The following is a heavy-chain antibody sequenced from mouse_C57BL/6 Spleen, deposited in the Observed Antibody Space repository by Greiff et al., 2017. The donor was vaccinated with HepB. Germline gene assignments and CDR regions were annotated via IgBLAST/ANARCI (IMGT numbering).Heavy chain of an antibody. CDR3: ARLYSNDRRYVDY. J-gene: IGHJ2*01. CDR1: GYTFTSYW. CDR2: INPSNGGT. D-gene: IGHD2-12*01. Sequence: QVQLQQPGTELVKPGASVKLSCKASGYTFTSYWMHWVKQRPGQGLEWIGNINPSNGGTNYNEKFKSKATLTVDKSSSKAYMHLSSLTAEDSAVYYCARLYSNDRRYVDYWDQGTTLTVSS. V-gene: IGHV1-53*01.